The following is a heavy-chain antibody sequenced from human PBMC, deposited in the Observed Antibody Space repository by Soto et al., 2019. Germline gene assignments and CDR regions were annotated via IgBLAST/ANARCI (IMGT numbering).Heavy chain of an antibody. CDR2: IFYSGST. CDR3: ARLPRGSYFDY. V-gene: IGHV4-39*01. D-gene: IGHD1-26*01. Sequence: SETLSLTCTVSGGSVNSGSFYWGWVPQPPGKGLEWIGTIFYSGSTYYNPSLKSRVTISVDTSKNQFSLKLSSVTAADTAVYYCARLPRGSYFDYWGQGTLVTVSS. CDR1: GGSVNSGSFY. J-gene: IGHJ4*02.